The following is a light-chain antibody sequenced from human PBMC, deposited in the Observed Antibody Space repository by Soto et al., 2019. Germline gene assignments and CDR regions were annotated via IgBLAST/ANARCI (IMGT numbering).Light chain of an antibody. CDR1: QSISSY. V-gene: IGKV1-39*01. CDR3: QQSYSTPMYT. J-gene: IGKJ2*01. Sequence: DIQMTQSPSSLSASVGDRVTITCRASQSISSYLNWYQQNPGKAPKLLIYAASSLQSGVPSRFSGSGSGTDFTLTISSLQPEEFATYYCQQSYSTPMYTFGQGTKLEIK. CDR2: AAS.